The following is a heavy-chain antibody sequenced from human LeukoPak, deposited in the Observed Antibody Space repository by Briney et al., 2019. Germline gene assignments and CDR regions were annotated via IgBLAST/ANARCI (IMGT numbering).Heavy chain of an antibody. CDR1: GGSVSSRTYY. CDR2: VHYTGST. V-gene: IGHV4-61*01. J-gene: IGHJ4*02. CDR3: ARDPGYNYGYYFDS. Sequence: SETLSLTCTVSGGSVSSRTYYWSWIRQPPGKGLEWIGFVHYTGSTNYNPSLKSRVTISVDTSKNQFSLKLSSVTAADTAVYYRARDPGYNYGYYFDSWGQGTLVTVSS. D-gene: IGHD5-18*01.